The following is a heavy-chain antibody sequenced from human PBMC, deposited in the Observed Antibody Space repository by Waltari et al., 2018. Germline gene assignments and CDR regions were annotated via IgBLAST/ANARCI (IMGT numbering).Heavy chain of an antibody. CDR3: ARLNSSSWYGGLDY. Sequence: QLQLQESGPGLVKPSETLSLTCTVSGGSISSSSYYWGWIRQPPGKGLEWIGIIYYSGSTYNNPSLKSRVTISVDTSKDQFSLKLSSVTAADTAVYYCARLNSSSWYGGLDYWGQGTLVTVSS. CDR1: GGSISSSSYY. D-gene: IGHD6-13*01. J-gene: IGHJ4*02. CDR2: IYYSGST. V-gene: IGHV4-39*01.